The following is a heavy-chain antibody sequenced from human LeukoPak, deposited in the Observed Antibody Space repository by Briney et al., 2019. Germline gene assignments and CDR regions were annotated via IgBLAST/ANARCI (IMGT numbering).Heavy chain of an antibody. V-gene: IGHV4-59*01. Sequence: KPSETLSLTCTISGGSISSYSWSWIRQPPGKGLEWIGHIHYSGITNSNPSLKSRVTISVDTSKKQFSLKLNSVTAADTAVYYRARGGGSVTPCDSWGQGTLVTVSS. CDR3: ARGGGSVTPCDS. J-gene: IGHJ4*02. D-gene: IGHD4-23*01. CDR2: IHYSGIT. CDR1: GGSISSYS.